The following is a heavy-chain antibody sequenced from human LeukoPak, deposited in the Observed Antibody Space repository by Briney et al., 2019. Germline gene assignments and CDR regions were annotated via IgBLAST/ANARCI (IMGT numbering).Heavy chain of an antibody. CDR2: IKKDGSEK. J-gene: IGHJ4*02. CDR3: TTDTWYSAGH. CDR1: GFIFSGSW. V-gene: IGHV3-7*03. D-gene: IGHD2-15*01. Sequence: GGSLRLSYTASGFIFSGSWMAWSRQAPGKGLEWVAIIKKDGSEKYYVDSMKGRFTISRDNAKNSLFLQMNSLRAEDTAIYYCTTDTWYSAGHWGQGTLVTVSS.